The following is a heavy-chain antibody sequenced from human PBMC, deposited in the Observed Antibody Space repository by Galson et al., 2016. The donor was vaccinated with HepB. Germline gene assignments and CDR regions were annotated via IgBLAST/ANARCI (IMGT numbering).Heavy chain of an antibody. CDR1: GFTFSDHY. D-gene: IGHD6-25*01. J-gene: IGHJ4*02. Sequence: LRLSCAASGFTFSDHYIDWVRQPPGKGLECIGSIYNSESTYYNPSLRSRVTMSVDTSKNQFSLKLSSVTAADTAVYYCARHDRGIAAAFDHWGQETLVTVSS. V-gene: IGHV4-38-2*01. CDR2: IYNSEST. CDR3: ARHDRGIAAAFDH.